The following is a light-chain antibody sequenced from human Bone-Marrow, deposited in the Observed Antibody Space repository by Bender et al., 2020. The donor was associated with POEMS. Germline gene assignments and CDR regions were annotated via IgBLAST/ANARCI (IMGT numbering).Light chain of an antibody. CDR1: DYNY. V-gene: IGLV2-11*01. CDR2: DVS. CDR3: CSYAGPYSWV. Sequence: QSALTQPRSVSGSPGQSVTISCTGDYNYVSWYQLHPGKAPKLIIFDVSQRPSGVPGRFSGYKSSNAASLTISGLQADDEAEYFCCSYAGPYSWVFGGGTKLTVL. J-gene: IGLJ2*01.